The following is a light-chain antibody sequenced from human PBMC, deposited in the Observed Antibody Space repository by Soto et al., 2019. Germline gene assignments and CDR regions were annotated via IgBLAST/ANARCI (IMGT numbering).Light chain of an antibody. V-gene: IGLV1-51*02. J-gene: IGLJ3*02. CDR2: ENN. CDR3: GTWDSSLGGFV. Sequence: QTVVTQPPSVSAAPGQKVTISCSGSSSNIGNNYVSWYQQLPGTAPKLLIYENNKRPSGIPDRFSGSKSGTSATLGITGLQTGDEADYYCGTWDSSLGGFVFGGGTKLTVL. CDR1: SSNIGNNY.